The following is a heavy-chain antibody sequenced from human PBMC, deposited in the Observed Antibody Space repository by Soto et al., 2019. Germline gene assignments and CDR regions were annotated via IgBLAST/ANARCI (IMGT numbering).Heavy chain of an antibody. CDR2: ISYDGSNK. J-gene: IGHJ3*02. V-gene: IGHV3-30-3*01. CDR1: GFTFCSYA. Sequence: VQLVESGGGVVQPGMSLRRSCAASGFTFCSYAMHWVRQAPGKGLEWVAVISYDGSNKYYADSVKGRFTISRDNSKNTLYLQMNSLRAEDTAVYYCAGDQAYYDSSGLAFDIWGQGTMVTVSS. CDR3: AGDQAYYDSSGLAFDI. D-gene: IGHD3-22*01.